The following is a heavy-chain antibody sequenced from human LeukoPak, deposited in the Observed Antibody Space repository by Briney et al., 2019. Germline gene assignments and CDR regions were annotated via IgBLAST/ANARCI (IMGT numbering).Heavy chain of an antibody. CDR2: ISSSGSTI. V-gene: IGHV3-11*01. J-gene: IGHJ4*02. Sequence: GGSLRLSCAASGFTFSDYYMSWIRRAPGKGLEWVSYISSSGSTIYYADSVKGRFTISRDNAKNSLYLQMNSLRAEDTAVYYCASPRYSGSYRIDYWGQGTLVTVSP. D-gene: IGHD1-26*01. CDR1: GFTFSDYY. CDR3: ASPRYSGSYRIDY.